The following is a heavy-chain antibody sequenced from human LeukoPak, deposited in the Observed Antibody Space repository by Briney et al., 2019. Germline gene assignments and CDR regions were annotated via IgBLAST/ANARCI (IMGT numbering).Heavy chain of an antibody. V-gene: IGHV1-46*01. CDR3: AREASIVGATTAYYYYMDV. CDR1: GYTFTGYY. J-gene: IGHJ6*03. D-gene: IGHD1-26*01. Sequence: GASVKVSCKASGYTFTGYYMHWVRQAPGQGLEWMGIINPSGGSTSYAQKFQGRVTMTRDTSTSTVYMELSSLRSEDTAVYYCAREASIVGATTAYYYYMDVWGKGTTVTISS. CDR2: INPSGGST.